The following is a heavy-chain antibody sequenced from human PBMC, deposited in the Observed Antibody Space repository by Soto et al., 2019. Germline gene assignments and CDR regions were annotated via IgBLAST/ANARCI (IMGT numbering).Heavy chain of an antibody. CDR3: ARDKRVH. V-gene: IGHV3-21*01. J-gene: IGHJ4*02. Sequence: GGSLRLSCAASGFTFSSYSMNWVRQAPGKGLEWVSSISSSSSYIYYEDSVKGRFTISRDNAKNSLYLQMNSLRAEDTAVYYCARDKRVHWGQGTLVTVSS. CDR2: ISSSSSYI. CDR1: GFTFSSYS.